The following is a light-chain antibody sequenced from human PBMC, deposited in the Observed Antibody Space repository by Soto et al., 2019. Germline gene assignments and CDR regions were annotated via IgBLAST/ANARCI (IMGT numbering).Light chain of an antibody. CDR1: QSISSW. J-gene: IGKJ4*01. CDR2: KAS. CDR3: QQYNSYSPT. Sequence: DIPMTQSPSTLSASVGARVTITCRASQSISSWLAWYQQKPGKAPKLLIYKASSLESGVPSRFSGSGSGTEFTLTISSLQPDDFATYYCQQYNSYSPTFGGGTKVEIK. V-gene: IGKV1-5*03.